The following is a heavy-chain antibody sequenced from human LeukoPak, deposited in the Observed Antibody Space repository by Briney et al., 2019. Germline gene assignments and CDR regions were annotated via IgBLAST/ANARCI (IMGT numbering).Heavy chain of an antibody. CDR2: IHHSGAT. D-gene: IGHD5-18*01. CDR3: ARSSAHSYGDFHF. V-gene: IGHV4-59*01. CDR1: GVSITTNY. Sequence: SETLSLTCSVSGVSITTNYWSWLRQPPGKGLEWLGYIHHSGATSYNPSLKSRGTMSLDTSNNQFSLKMTSVTAADTAVYYCARSSAHSYGDFHFWGQGNLVTVSS. J-gene: IGHJ4*02.